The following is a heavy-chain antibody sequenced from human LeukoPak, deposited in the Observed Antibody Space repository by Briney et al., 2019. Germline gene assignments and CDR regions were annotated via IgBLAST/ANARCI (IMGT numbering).Heavy chain of an antibody. CDR2: ISYDGSNK. Sequence: RGSLRLSCAASGFTFSSYAMHWVRQAPGKGLEWVAVISYDGSNKYYADSVKGRFTISRDNSKNTLDLQMDSLRAEDTAVYYCARQIIVGAAKTFDYWGQGTLVTVSS. CDR1: GFTFSSYA. D-gene: IGHD1-26*01. V-gene: IGHV3-30*04. J-gene: IGHJ4*02. CDR3: ARQIIVGAAKTFDY.